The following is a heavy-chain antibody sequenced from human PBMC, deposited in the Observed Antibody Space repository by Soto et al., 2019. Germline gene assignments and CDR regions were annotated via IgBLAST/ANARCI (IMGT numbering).Heavy chain of an antibody. CDR3: ARRIVATETFDY. CDR1: GDSISSYTFA. CDR2: IHYSGST. J-gene: IGHJ4*02. Sequence: PSGTLSLTCTFSGDSISSYTFAGSWIRQPPGKGLEWIGYIHYSGSTNYNPSLKSRVTISVDTSKNQFSLKLSSVTAADTAVYYCARRIVATETFDYWGQGTLVTVSS. D-gene: IGHD5-12*01. V-gene: IGHV4-61*05.